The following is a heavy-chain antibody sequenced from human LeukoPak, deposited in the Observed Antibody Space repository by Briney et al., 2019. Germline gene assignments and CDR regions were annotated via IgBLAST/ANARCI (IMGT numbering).Heavy chain of an antibody. D-gene: IGHD1-14*01. CDR1: GFTFTSYW. J-gene: IGHJ4*02. CDR2: VDHGGSGT. CDR3: ITDLG. V-gene: IGHV3-74*01. Sequence: GGSLRLSCATSGFTFTSYWMHWVRQVAGKGLVWLARVDHGGSGTNYADSVKGRSTISRDNAKSTVYLQMNSLRVEDTAVYYCITDLGWGQGTLVTVSS.